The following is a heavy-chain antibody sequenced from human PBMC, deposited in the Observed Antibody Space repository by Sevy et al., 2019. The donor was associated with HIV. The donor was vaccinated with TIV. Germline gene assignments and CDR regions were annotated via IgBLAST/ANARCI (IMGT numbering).Heavy chain of an antibody. CDR1: GFTFSDYY. V-gene: IGHV3-11*01. CDR3: ARDRGGYCSGGSCYSSLGMDV. CDR2: ISSSGSTI. J-gene: IGHJ6*02. Sequence: GGSLRLSCAASGFTFSDYYMSWIRQAPGKGLEWVSYISSSGSTIYYADSVKGRFTISRDNAKNSLYLQMNSRRAEDTAVYYCARDRGGYCSGGSCYSSLGMDVWGQGTTVTVSS. D-gene: IGHD2-15*01.